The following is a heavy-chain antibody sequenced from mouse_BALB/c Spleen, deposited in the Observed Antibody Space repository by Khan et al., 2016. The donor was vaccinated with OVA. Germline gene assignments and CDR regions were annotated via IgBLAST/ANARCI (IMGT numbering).Heavy chain of an antibody. CDR3: ARLYAMDY. CDR2: ISSGGSDT. Sequence: EVELVESGGGLVKPGGSLKLSCAASGFTFSGYAMSWVRQTPEKRLEWVATISSGGSDTYYPDSVKGRFTISRDNANNTLYLQMSSLRSEDTAMYYCARLYAMDYWGQGTSVTVSS. CDR1: GFTFSGYA. V-gene: IGHV5-9-3*01. J-gene: IGHJ4*01.